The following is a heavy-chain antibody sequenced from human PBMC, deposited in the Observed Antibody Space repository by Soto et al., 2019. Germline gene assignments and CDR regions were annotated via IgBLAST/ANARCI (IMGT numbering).Heavy chain of an antibody. Sequence: QVHLVQSEAEVKKPGSSVKVSCKASGVTFTTYAYNWVRQAPGRGHEWMGGIVGVSGERKYAQQFQGRVTVTADKSTGTTYMDLSRLTSEDTAVYYCAILPQSGTYFKYDFWGQGTVVTVSS. V-gene: IGHV1-69*06. CDR3: AILPQSGTYFKYDF. CDR1: GVTFTTYA. D-gene: IGHD6-25*01. J-gene: IGHJ4*02. CDR2: IVGVSGER.